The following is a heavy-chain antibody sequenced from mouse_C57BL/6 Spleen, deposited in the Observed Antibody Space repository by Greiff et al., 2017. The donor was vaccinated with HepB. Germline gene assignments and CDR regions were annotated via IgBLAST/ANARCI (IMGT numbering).Heavy chain of an antibody. Sequence: LQESGAELVRPGASVTLSCKASGYTFTDYEMPWVKQTPVHGLEWIGAINPETGGTAYNQKFKGKAILTADKSSSTAYMELRSLTSEDSAVYYCTRTGMYDYGGQGTTLTVSS. CDR3: TRTGMYDY. D-gene: IGHD4-1*01. CDR2: INPETGGT. V-gene: IGHV1-15*01. J-gene: IGHJ2*01. CDR1: GYTFTDYE.